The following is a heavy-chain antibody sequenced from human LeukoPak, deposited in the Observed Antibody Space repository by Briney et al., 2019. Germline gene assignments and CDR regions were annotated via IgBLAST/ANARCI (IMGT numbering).Heavy chain of an antibody. CDR1: GYTFTSYY. V-gene: IGHV1-46*01. CDR3: ARDLSRTDAFDI. Sequence: ASVKVSCKASGYTFTSYYMHWVRQAPGQGLEWMGIINPSCGSRSYAQKFQGRVTMTRDMSTSTVYMELSSLRAEDTSVYYCARDLSRTDAFDIWGQGKMVTVSS. J-gene: IGHJ3*02. D-gene: IGHD3-16*02. CDR2: INPSCGSR.